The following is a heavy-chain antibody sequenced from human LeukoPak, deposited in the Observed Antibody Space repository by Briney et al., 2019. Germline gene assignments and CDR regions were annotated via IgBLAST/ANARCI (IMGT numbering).Heavy chain of an antibody. Sequence: ASVKVSCKASGYTFTGYYMHWVRQAPGQGLEWMGWINPNSGGTNYAQKFQGWVTMTRDTSISTAYMELSRLRSDDTAVYYCARDRSMVRGVEFDYWGQGTLVTVSS. J-gene: IGHJ4*02. CDR3: ARDRSMVRGVEFDY. CDR1: GYTFTGYY. CDR2: INPNSGGT. V-gene: IGHV1-2*04. D-gene: IGHD3-10*01.